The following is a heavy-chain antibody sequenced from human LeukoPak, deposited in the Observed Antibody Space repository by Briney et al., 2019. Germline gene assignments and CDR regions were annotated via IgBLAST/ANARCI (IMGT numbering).Heavy chain of an antibody. Sequence: GGSLRLSCAAPGITFSNYNMNWVRQAPGKGLEWISAITSSSSYTFYADSVKGRFTISRDNAMNSLYLQMNSLRAEDTAVYYCARGSDYYDSSGLFDYWGQGTLVTVSS. J-gene: IGHJ4*02. CDR2: ITSSSSYT. V-gene: IGHV3-21*01. CDR3: ARGSDYYDSSGLFDY. CDR1: GITFSNYN. D-gene: IGHD3-22*01.